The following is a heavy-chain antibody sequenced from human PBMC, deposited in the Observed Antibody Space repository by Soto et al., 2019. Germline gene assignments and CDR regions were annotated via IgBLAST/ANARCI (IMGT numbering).Heavy chain of an antibody. CDR2: IYYSGST. J-gene: IGHJ3*02. CDR1: GGSISSGGYY. Sequence: SETRSLTCTVSGGSISSGGYYWSWIRQPPGEGLEWIGYIYYSGSTYYNPSLKSRVTISVDTSKNQFSLKLSSVTAADTAVYYCARDRGYYDSSGYYYGFGGFDIWGQGTTVT. CDR3: ARDRGYYDSSGYYYGFGGFDI. V-gene: IGHV4-31*03. D-gene: IGHD3-22*01.